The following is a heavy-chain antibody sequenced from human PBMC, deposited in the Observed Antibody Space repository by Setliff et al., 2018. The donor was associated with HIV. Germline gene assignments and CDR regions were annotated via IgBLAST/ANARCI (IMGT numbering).Heavy chain of an antibody. D-gene: IGHD3-22*01. CDR1: GYSISSGYY. J-gene: IGHJ6*02. V-gene: IGHV4-38-2*01. Sequence: SETLSLTCPVSGYSISSGYYWGWIRQPPGRGLEWIGAIHHSGNTYYNPSLKSRVTISVDTSKNLFSLKLNSVTTADTAVYYCARSRTSSGYYGVTGYGMDVWGQGTTVTVSS. CDR3: ARSRTSSGYYGVTGYGMDV. CDR2: IHHSGNT.